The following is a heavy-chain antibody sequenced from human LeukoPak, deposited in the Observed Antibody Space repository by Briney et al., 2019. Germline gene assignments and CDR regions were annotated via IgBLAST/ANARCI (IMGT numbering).Heavy chain of an antibody. V-gene: IGHV4-59*01. CDR3: ARAGDSSWFFDY. D-gene: IGHD6-13*01. J-gene: IGHJ4*02. Sequence: PSETLSLTCTVSGGSISSYYWSWIRRPPGKGLEWIGYIYYSGSTNYNPSLKSRVTLSVDTSKNQFSLKLSSVTAADTAVYYCARAGDSSWFFDYWGQGTLVTVSS. CDR2: IYYSGST. CDR1: GGSISSYY.